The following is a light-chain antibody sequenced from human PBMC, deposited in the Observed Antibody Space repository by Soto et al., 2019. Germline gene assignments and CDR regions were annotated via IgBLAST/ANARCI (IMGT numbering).Light chain of an antibody. CDR2: DAS. V-gene: IGKV1-5*01. CDR3: QQYNSYQYT. CDR1: QSISSW. Sequence: DTQMTQSPSTLSASVGDRVTITCRASQSISSWLAWYQQKPGKAPKLLIYDASSLESGVPSRFSGSGSGTDFTLTISSLQPDDFATYYCQQYNSYQYTFGQGTKLEIK. J-gene: IGKJ2*01.